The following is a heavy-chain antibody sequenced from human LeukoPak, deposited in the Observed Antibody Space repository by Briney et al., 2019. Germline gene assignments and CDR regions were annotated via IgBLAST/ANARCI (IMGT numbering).Heavy chain of an antibody. Sequence: SETLFLTCTVSGGSISSSSYYWGWIRQPPGKGLEWIGHIYYSGSTYYNPSLKSRVTISVDTSQNQFSLKLNSVTAADTAVYYCARLISSAWTPDYWGQGTLVTVSS. V-gene: IGHV4-39*01. CDR2: IYYSGST. CDR3: ARLISSAWTPDY. D-gene: IGHD6-19*01. CDR1: GGSISSSSYY. J-gene: IGHJ4*02.